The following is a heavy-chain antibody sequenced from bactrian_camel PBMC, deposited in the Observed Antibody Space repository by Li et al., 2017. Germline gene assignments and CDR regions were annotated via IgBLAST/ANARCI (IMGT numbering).Heavy chain of an antibody. CDR3: AAVRYGGSWYPLRRARSADFGD. D-gene: IGHD6*01. V-gene: IGHV3S53*01. J-gene: IGHJ6*01. Sequence: VQLVESGGGSVQAGGSLRLSCVASRSADIYSTYCMGWFRQAPGKEREGVACIALDGRTGYTDSVKGRFTISKDNAKNTLYLQMNSLKPEDTAMYYCAAVRYGGSWYPLRRARSADFGDRGQGTQVTVS. CDR2: IALDGRT. CDR1: ADIYSTYC.